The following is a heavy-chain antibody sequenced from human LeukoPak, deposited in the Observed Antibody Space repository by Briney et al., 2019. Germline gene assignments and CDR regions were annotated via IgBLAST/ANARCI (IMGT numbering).Heavy chain of an antibody. D-gene: IGHD3-10*01. V-gene: IGHV4-39*07. CDR3: AKSLYGSGSYYNWFDP. Sequence: SETLSLTCTVSGGSISSSIYYWGWIRQPPGKGLEWIGSIYYTGSTYYNPSLKSRVTISIDTSKNQFSLKLSSVTAADTAVYYCAKSLYGSGSYYNWFDPWGQGTLVTVSS. CDR1: GGSISSSIYY. CDR2: IYYTGST. J-gene: IGHJ5*02.